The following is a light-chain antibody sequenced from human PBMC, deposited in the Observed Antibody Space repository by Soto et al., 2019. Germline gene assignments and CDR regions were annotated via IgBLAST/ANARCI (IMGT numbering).Light chain of an antibody. CDR2: GNS. CDR1: SSNIGAGYD. J-gene: IGLJ3*02. Sequence: QSVLTQPPSVSGAPGQRVTISCTGSSSNIGAGYDVHWYQQLPGTAPKLLIYGNSNRPSGVPDRFSGSKSGTSASLAITGLQAEDEADYYCSSYRTGSVVLFGGGTKVTVL. CDR3: SSYRTGSVVL. V-gene: IGLV1-40*01.